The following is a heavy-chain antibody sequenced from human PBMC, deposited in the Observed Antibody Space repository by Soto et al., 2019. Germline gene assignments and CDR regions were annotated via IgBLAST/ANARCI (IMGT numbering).Heavy chain of an antibody. J-gene: IGHJ4*02. V-gene: IGHV4-59*01. CDR1: GGSMSSYY. CDR2: IYYSGST. Sequence: PSETLSLTCTVSGGSMSSYYWSWIRQPPGKGLEWIGYIYYSGSTNYNPSLKSRVTISVDTSKNQFSLKLSSVTAADTAVYYCARVAYSSGWYPDYWGQGTLVTVSS. D-gene: IGHD6-19*01. CDR3: ARVAYSSGWYPDY.